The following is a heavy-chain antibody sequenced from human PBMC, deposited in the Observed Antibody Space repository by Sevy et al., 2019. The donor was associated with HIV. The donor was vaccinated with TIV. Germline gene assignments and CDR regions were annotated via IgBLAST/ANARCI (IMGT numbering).Heavy chain of an antibody. J-gene: IGHJ4*02. CDR1: GFTFSSYV. CDR3: VRVDYYDSSGPIDY. Sequence: GGSLRLSCAASGFTFSSYVMHWVRQAPGKGLDWVAVISYDGSDEYYADSVRGRFTISRDNSKNTLHLQMNSLRADDTAVYYCVRVDYYDSSGPIDYWGQGTLVTVSS. CDR2: ISYDGSDE. D-gene: IGHD3-22*01. V-gene: IGHV3-30*03.